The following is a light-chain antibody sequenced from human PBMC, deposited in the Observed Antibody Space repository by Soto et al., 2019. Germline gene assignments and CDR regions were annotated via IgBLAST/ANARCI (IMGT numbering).Light chain of an antibody. CDR2: WAS. CDR1: QSVLYSSNNKNY. Sequence: DIVMTQSPDSLAVSLGERATINCKSSQSVLYSSNNKNYLAWYQQKPGQPPKLLISWASTRESGVPDRFSGSGSGTDFTLTISSLQAEDVAVYYCQQYYGSPPRTF. J-gene: IGKJ1*01. CDR3: QQYYGSPPRT. V-gene: IGKV4-1*01.